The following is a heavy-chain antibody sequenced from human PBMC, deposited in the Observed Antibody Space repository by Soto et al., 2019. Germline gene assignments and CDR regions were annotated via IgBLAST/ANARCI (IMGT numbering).Heavy chain of an antibody. D-gene: IGHD1-26*01. CDR3: ARGMDFVGFNWFDP. J-gene: IGHJ5*02. CDR1: GGSISSGDYY. CDR2: IYYSGST. Sequence: SETLSLTCTVSGGSISSGDYYWSWIRQPPGKGLEWIGYIYYSGSTYYNPSLKSRVTISVDTSKNQFSLKLSSVTAADTAVYYCARGMDFVGFNWFDPWGQGTLVTVSS. V-gene: IGHV4-30-4*01.